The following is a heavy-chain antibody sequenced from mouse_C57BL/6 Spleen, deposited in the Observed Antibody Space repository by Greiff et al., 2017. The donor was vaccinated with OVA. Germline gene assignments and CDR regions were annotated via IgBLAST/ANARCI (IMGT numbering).Heavy chain of an antibody. Sequence: VMLVESGPGLVQPSQSLSITCTVSGFSLTSYGVHWVRQSPGKGLEWLGVIWSGGSTDYNAAFISRLSISKDNSKSQVFFKMNSLQADDTAIYYCARSSNYYLDYWGQGTTLTVSS. D-gene: IGHD2-5*01. V-gene: IGHV2-2*01. J-gene: IGHJ2*01. CDR1: GFSLTSYG. CDR3: ARSSNYYLDY. CDR2: IWSGGST.